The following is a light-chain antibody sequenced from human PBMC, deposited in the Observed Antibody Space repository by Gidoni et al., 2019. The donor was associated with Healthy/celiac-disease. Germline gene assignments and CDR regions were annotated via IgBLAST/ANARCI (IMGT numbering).Light chain of an antibody. CDR3: QQRRNWPLT. CDR2: DAS. CDR1: QSVSSY. J-gene: IGKJ4*01. V-gene: IGKV3-11*01. Sequence: EILLTQPPATLSFSPAERATLSCRASQSVSSYLAWYQQKPGQAPRLLIYDASNKATVIPARFSGSGSGTDFSLTIISLEPADFAVYYCQQRRNWPLTFGGGTKLEIK.